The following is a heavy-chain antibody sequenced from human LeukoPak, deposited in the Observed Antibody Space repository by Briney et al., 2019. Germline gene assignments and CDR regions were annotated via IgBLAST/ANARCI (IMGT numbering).Heavy chain of an antibody. D-gene: IGHD6-13*01. V-gene: IGHV3-66*04. CDR3: ARHHYSNNWYFAFDI. J-gene: IGHJ3*02. CDR2: IYSGGTT. Sequence: GGSLRLSCAASGFTVSSNYLSWVRQAPGKGLEWVSVIYSGGTTNYAASVKGRFTISRDNSKNTLYLQMNSLRAEDTAIYYCARHHYSNNWYFAFDIWGQGTMVTVSS. CDR1: GFTVSSNY.